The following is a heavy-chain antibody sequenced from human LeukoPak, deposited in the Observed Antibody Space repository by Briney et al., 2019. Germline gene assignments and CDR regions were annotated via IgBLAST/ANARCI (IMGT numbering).Heavy chain of an antibody. Sequence: PGGSLRLSCAASGFTFSSYGMHWVRQAPGKGLEWVAVIWYDGSNKYYADSVKGRFTISRDNSKNTLYLQMNSLRAEDTAVYYCARDGPIYCSSTSCYFGWSGYYYYGMDVWGQGTTVTVSS. J-gene: IGHJ6*02. V-gene: IGHV3-33*01. D-gene: IGHD2-2*01. CDR2: IWYDGSNK. CDR1: GFTFSSYG. CDR3: ARDGPIYCSSTSCYFGWSGYYYYGMDV.